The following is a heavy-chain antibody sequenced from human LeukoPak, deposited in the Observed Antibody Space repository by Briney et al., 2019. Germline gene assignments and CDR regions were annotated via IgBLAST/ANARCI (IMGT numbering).Heavy chain of an antibody. D-gene: IGHD6-13*01. Sequence: PSETLSLTCTVSGGSISRYYWSRIRQPPGKGLEWIGYIYYSGSTNYNPSLKSRVTISVDTSKNQFSLKLSSVTAADTAVYYCARDGSSWVYWGQGTLVTVSS. V-gene: IGHV4-59*01. CDR2: IYYSGST. CDR3: ARDGSSWVY. CDR1: GGSISRYY. J-gene: IGHJ4*02.